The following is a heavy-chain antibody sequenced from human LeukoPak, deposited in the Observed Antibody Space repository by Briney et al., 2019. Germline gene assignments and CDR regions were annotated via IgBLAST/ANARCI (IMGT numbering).Heavy chain of an antibody. V-gene: IGHV3-30*03. Sequence: PGGSLRLSCAASGFTFSSYSMNWVRQAPGKGLEWVAVISYDGSNKYYADSVKGRSTISRDNSKNTLYLQMNSLRAEDTAVYYCAAPRDYYYYMDVWGKGTTVTVSS. CDR2: ISYDGSNK. CDR3: AAPRDYYYYMDV. J-gene: IGHJ6*03. CDR1: GFTFSSYS.